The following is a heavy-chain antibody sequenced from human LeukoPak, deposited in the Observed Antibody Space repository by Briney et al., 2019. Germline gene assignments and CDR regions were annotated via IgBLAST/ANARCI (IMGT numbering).Heavy chain of an antibody. CDR1: GFTFSSYS. Sequence: GGSLRLSCAASGFTFSSYSMNWARQAPGKGLEWVSSISSSSSYIHYADSVKGRFTISRDNAKNSLYLQMNSLRAEDTAVYYCARLDTAMDYSAFDIWGQGTTVTVSS. CDR3: ARLDTAMDYSAFDI. CDR2: ISSSSSYI. J-gene: IGHJ3*02. V-gene: IGHV3-21*01. D-gene: IGHD5-18*01.